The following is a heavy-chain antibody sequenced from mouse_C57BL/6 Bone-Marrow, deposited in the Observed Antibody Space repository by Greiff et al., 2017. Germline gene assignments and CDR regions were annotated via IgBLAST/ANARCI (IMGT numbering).Heavy chain of an antibody. CDR2: IYPGSGNT. V-gene: IGHV1-84*01. Sequence: QFQLQQSGPELVKPGASVKISCKASGYTFTDYYINWVKQRPGQGLEWIGWIYPGSGNTKSNEKFKGKATLTVDTSSSTAYMQLSSLTSEDSAVYFCARCTTVVERGYAMDYWGQGTSVTVSS. CDR3: ARCTTVVERGYAMDY. J-gene: IGHJ4*01. CDR1: GYTFTDYY. D-gene: IGHD1-1*01.